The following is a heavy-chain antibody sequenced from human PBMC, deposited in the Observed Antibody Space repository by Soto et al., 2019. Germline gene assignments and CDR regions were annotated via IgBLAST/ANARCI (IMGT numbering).Heavy chain of an antibody. CDR3: ARDFGRGRYYDYGMDV. Sequence: GGSLRLSCAASGFPFSTYDMHWVRQTPGEGLEWVAVIWYAGSTEYYADSVKGRFTISRDNSKDTLYLQMNSLRAEDTAVYYCARDFGRGRYYDYGMDVWGQGTTVTVSS. J-gene: IGHJ6*02. D-gene: IGHD3-10*01. V-gene: IGHV3-33*01. CDR1: GFPFSTYD. CDR2: IWYAGSTE.